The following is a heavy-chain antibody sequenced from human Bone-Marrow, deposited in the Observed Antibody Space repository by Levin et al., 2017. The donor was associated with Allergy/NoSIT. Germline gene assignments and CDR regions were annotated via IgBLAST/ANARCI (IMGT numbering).Heavy chain of an antibody. V-gene: IGHV3-30*04. CDR3: ARLDRGVFPFDF. CDR1: GFTFNLYT. Sequence: GGSLRLSCAASGFTFNLYTMHWVRQAPGKGPEWVALTSFDGSEQHYADSVKGRFTISRDNSKDSLFLQMNNLTHDDTAFYYCARLDRGVFPFDFWGRGTLVTVSS. CDR2: TSFDGSEQ. D-gene: IGHD3-16*01. J-gene: IGHJ4*02.